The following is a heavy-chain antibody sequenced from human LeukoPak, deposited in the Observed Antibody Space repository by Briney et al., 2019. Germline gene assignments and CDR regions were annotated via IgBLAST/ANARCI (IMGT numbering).Heavy chain of an antibody. CDR2: INPNSGGT. CDR3: ARVNLAVAGPFDY. Sequence: ASVKVSCKASGYTFTDYYLHWVRQAPGQGLEWMGWINPNSGGTNYAQKFQGRVTMTRDTSISTAYMELSRLRSDDTAVYYCARVNLAVAGPFDYWGQGTLVTVSS. J-gene: IGHJ4*02. CDR1: GYTFTDYY. V-gene: IGHV1-2*02. D-gene: IGHD6-19*01.